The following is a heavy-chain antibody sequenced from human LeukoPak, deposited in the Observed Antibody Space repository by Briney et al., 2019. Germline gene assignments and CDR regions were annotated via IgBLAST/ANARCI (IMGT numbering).Heavy chain of an antibody. D-gene: IGHD6-6*01. Sequence: GGSLRLSCAASGFTFSNYGMSWVRQAPGKGLEWVSGLSDGGTRIFYADSVKGRFTVSRDNSKNTLYLQMDSLRAEDTAVYYCANTHCDSSPIVWNFWGQGTLVTVSS. CDR3: ANTHCDSSPIVWNF. J-gene: IGHJ4*02. CDR2: LSDGGTRI. V-gene: IGHV3-23*01. CDR1: GFTFSNYG.